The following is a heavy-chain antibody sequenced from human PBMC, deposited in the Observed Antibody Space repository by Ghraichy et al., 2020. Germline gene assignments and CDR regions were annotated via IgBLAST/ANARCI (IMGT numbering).Heavy chain of an antibody. D-gene: IGHD2-2*02. CDR3: ARAPDCSSTSCYTGSRFDP. J-gene: IGHJ5*02. V-gene: IGHV4-59*01. Sequence: LETLSLTCTVSGGSISSYYWSWIRQPPGKGLEWIGYIYYSGSTNYNPSLKSRVTISVDTSKNQFSLKLSSVTAADTAVYYCARAPDCSSTSCYTGSRFDPWGQGTLVTVSS. CDR1: GGSISSYY. CDR2: IYYSGST.